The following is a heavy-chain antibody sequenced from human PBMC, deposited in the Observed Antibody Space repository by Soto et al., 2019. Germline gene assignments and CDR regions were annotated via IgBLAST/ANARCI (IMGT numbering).Heavy chain of an antibody. Sequence: VRSGGGLVQPGGSLRLSCAASGFTFSSYSMNWVRQAPGKGLEWVSYISSSSSTIYYADSVKGRFTISRDNAKNSLYLQMNSLRDEDTAVYYCARDVVVVAATDYYGMDVWGQGTTVTVSS. J-gene: IGHJ6*02. CDR2: ISSSSSTI. CDR3: ARDVVVVAATDYYGMDV. CDR1: GFTFSSYS. V-gene: IGHV3-48*02. D-gene: IGHD2-15*01.